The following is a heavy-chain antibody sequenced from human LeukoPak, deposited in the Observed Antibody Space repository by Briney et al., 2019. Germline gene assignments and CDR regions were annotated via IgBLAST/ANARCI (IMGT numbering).Heavy chain of an antibody. CDR1: GGSSSSSNW. Sequence: SGTLSLTCAVSGGSSSSSNWWNWVRQPPGKGLEWIGEIDHSGSTNYNPSLKSRVTISVDKSKNQFSLKLSSVTAADTAVYYCASSTYYDFWSGYYATRYFDYWGQGTLVTVSS. CDR3: ASSTYYDFWSGYYATRYFDY. V-gene: IGHV4-4*02. CDR2: IDHSGST. D-gene: IGHD3-3*01. J-gene: IGHJ4*02.